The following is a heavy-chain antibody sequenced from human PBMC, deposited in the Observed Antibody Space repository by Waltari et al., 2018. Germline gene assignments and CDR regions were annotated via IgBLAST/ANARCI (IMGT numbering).Heavy chain of an antibody. Sequence: QVQLVESGGGVVQPGRSLSISCAASGFPLSDLAMHWVRQPPGQGLEWVALSSSNGNSKSYSDSVKGRFAISRDNSRNTLYVQMNSLRREDAAVYYCARGYCSGGVCYFDSWGQGTQVTVSS. CDR2: SSSNGNSK. V-gene: IGHV3-30*09. J-gene: IGHJ4*02. CDR1: GFPLSDLA. CDR3: ARGYCSGGVCYFDS. D-gene: IGHD2-15*01.